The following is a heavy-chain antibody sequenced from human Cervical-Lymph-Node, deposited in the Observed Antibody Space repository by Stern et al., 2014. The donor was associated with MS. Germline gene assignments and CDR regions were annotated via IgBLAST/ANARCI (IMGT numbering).Heavy chain of an antibody. V-gene: IGHV1-69*01. CDR3: ARDRDYGDRAYWYFDL. CDR1: GGTFSSYA. J-gene: IGHJ2*01. D-gene: IGHD4-17*01. Sequence: QVQLVQSGAEVKKPGSSVKVSCKASGGTFSSYAISWVRQAPGQGLEWMGGIIPIFGTANYAQKFQGRVTITADESTSTAYMELSSLRSEDTAVYYCARDRDYGDRAYWYFDLWGRGTLVTVSS. CDR2: IIPIFGTA.